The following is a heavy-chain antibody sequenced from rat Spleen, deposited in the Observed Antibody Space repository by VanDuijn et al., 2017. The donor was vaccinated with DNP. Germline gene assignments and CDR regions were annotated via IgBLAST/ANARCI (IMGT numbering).Heavy chain of an antibody. Sequence: EVQLQESGPGLVKPSQSLSLTCSVTGYSITSNYWAWIRKFPGNKMEWMGYISYSGSTGYNPSLKSRISITRDTSKNQFFLQLNSVITEDTATYYCARSVYYYSSYIPFDHWGQGVMVTVSS. CDR1: GYSITSNY. V-gene: IGHV3-1*01. D-gene: IGHD1-2*01. J-gene: IGHJ2*01. CDR2: ISYSGST. CDR3: ARSVYYYSSYIPFDH.